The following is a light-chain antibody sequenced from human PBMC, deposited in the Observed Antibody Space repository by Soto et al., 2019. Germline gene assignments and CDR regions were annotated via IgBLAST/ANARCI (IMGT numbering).Light chain of an antibody. V-gene: IGKV4-1*01. CDR3: QQYYSTPYS. J-gene: IGKJ2*03. Sequence: DIVVTQSPDSLPVSLGERATIKCKSSQSVLHSSNNKNYLAWYQQKPGQPPKLLIYWASTRESGVPDRISGSWSGTDFTLTISSLQAEDVAVYYCQQYYSTPYSFGQGTKPEIQ. CDR2: WAS. CDR1: QSVLHSSNNKNY.